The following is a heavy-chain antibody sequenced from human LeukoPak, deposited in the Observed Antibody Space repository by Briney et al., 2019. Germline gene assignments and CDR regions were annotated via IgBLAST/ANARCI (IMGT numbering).Heavy chain of an antibody. D-gene: IGHD6-19*01. J-gene: IGHJ4*02. CDR3: ATYSSGRRGYYFDS. V-gene: IGHV3-66*01. Sequence: GGSLRLSCAASGFTVSSNYMSWVRHAPGKGLEWVAISYSGNTTYCADSVRGRFTISRDKSKNRLHLQMNSLRAEDTAVYYCATYSSGRRGYYFDSWGQGTLVTVSS. CDR2: SYSGNTT. CDR1: GFTVSSNY.